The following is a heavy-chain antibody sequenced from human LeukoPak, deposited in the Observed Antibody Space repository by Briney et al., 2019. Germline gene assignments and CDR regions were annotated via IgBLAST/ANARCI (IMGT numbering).Heavy chain of an antibody. CDR3: AGHMVRGVIGDY. J-gene: IGHJ4*02. Sequence: ASVKVSCKASGYTFTTYGISWVRQAPGQRLEWMGWISAYNGNTNYAQKLQGRVTMTTDTSTSTAYMELRSLRSDDTAVYYCAGHMVRGVIGDYWGQGTLVTVSS. V-gene: IGHV1-18*01. CDR1: GYTFTTYG. D-gene: IGHD3-10*01. CDR2: ISAYNGNT.